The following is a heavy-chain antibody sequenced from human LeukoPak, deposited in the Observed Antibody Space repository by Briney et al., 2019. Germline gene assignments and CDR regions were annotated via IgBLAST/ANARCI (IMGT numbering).Heavy chain of an antibody. Sequence: GASVKVSCKGSGYTFTSYDINWVRQATGQGLEWMGWMNPNSGNTGYAQKFQGRVTITRNTSISTAYMELSSLRSEDTAVYYCARDDSWTGYRFDYWGQGTLVTVSS. J-gene: IGHJ4*02. CDR1: GYTFTSYD. CDR3: ARDDSWTGYRFDY. D-gene: IGHD3/OR15-3a*01. V-gene: IGHV1-8*03. CDR2: MNPNSGNT.